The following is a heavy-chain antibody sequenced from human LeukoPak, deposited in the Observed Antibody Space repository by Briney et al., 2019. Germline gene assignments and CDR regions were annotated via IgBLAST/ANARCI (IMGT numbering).Heavy chain of an antibody. CDR3: ARDFYCDNGECFDN. J-gene: IGHJ4*02. V-gene: IGHV3-21*01. D-gene: IGHD2-8*01. CDR2: INTGSTYI. CDR1: GFTVSSNY. Sequence: GGSLRLSCAASGFTVSSNYMNWVRQAPGKGLEWVSSINTGSTYINYADSVKGRLTISRDNAKNSLYLQMNSLRAEDTAVYYCARDFYCDNGECFDNWGQGTLVTVSS.